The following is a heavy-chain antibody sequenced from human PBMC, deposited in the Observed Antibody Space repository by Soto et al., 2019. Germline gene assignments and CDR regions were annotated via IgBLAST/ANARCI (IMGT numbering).Heavy chain of an antibody. J-gene: IGHJ4*02. CDR3: AKGPGNPGYEPFDS. CDR1: GFTFKTYA. D-gene: IGHD5-12*01. CDR2: ITGRGERT. V-gene: IGHV3-23*01. Sequence: PGGSLRLSCAASGFTFKTYAMNWVRQALGKGPEWVSAITGRGERTYYADSVKGRFTISRDNSKNTLYLQMSSLRAEDTALYYCAKGPGNPGYEPFDSWGQGALVTVSS.